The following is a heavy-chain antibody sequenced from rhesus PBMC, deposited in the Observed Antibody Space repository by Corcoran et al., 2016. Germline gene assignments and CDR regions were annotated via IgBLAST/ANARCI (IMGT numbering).Heavy chain of an antibody. Sequence: QLQLQESGPGLVKPSETLSVTCAVSGGSISSSYWSWIRQAPGKGLEWIGYIYGSGSSTNYNPCLKSRVTLSVDTFKNQLSLKLSSVTAADTAVYYCASGGYGSYLTTDYFDYWGQGVLVTVSS. V-gene: IGHV4-169*02. CDR1: GGSISSSY. J-gene: IGHJ4*01. CDR2: IYGSGSST. D-gene: IGHD4-4*01. CDR3: ASGGYGSYLTTDYFDY.